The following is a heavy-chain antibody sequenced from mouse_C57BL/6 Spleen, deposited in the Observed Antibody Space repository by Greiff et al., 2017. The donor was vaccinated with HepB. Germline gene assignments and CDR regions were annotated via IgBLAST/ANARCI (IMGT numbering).Heavy chain of an antibody. CDR1: GYTFTSYW. D-gene: IGHD2-1*01. CDR2: IYPGSGST. CDR3: ARGNGNYFYYFDY. Sequence: QVQLQQSGAELVKPGASVKMSCKASGYTFTSYWITWVKQRPGQGLEWIGDIYPGSGSTNYNEKFKSKATLTVDTSSSTAYMQLSSLTSEDSAVYYCARGNGNYFYYFDYWGQGTTLTVSS. V-gene: IGHV1-55*01. J-gene: IGHJ2*01.